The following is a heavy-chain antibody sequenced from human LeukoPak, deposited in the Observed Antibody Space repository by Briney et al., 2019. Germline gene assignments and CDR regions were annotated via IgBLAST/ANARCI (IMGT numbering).Heavy chain of an antibody. J-gene: IGHJ4*02. CDR3: ARGWGGHGRSWGALDF. CDR2: IGTVTDT. D-gene: IGHD3-16*01. CDR1: GFNFKNYD. V-gene: IGHV3-13*01. Sequence: GGSLRLSCAASGFNFKNYDFHWVRQAAGKRLEWVSGIGTVTDTFYLDSVEGRFTISRENAKNSFYLQMNGLRAGDTAVYYCARGWGGHGRSWGALDFWGQGILVTVSP.